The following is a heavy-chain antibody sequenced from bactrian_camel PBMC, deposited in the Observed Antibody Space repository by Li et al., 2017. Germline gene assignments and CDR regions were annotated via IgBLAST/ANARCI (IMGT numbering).Heavy chain of an antibody. CDR1: GGLGSQYC. J-gene: IGHJ7*01. V-gene: IGHV3S53*01. CDR2: IDSDGYS. Sequence: HVQLVESGGGSVQSGGSLRLSCVVSGGLGSQYCMAWFRQDAGKEREEVASIDSDGYSKYAESVKGRFTISRDNAKNTLYLQMDNLKPDDTATYYCAAQAGGSFWQGTCYGLNNWGRGTQVTVS. D-gene: IGHD2*01.